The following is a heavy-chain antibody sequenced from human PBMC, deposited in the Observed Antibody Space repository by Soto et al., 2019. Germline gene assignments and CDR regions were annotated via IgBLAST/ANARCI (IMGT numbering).Heavy chain of an antibody. CDR3: AKDRQYSSGWYTSSPALPLYY. Sequence: EVQLLESGGGLVQPGGSLRLSCAASGFTFSSYAMSWVRQAPGKGLEWVSAISGSGGSTYYADSVKGRFTISRDNSKNPLYLQMNSLRAEDTAVYYCAKDRQYSSGWYTSSPALPLYYWGQGTLVTVSS. V-gene: IGHV3-23*01. CDR2: ISGSGGST. J-gene: IGHJ4*02. D-gene: IGHD6-19*01. CDR1: GFTFSSYA.